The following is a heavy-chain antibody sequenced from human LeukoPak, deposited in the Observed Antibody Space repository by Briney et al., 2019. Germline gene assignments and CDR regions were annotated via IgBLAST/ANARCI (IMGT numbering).Heavy chain of an antibody. J-gene: IGHJ4*02. Sequence: GGSLRLSCAASGFTFNNFAMNWVRQAPGKALEWVSTIVGSGGSTFYADSVKGRFTISRDTSKDTLYLQMNSLRADDTAVYYCAKPPRQGFFFDYWGQGTLVTVSS. CDR2: IVGSGGST. V-gene: IGHV3-23*01. CDR3: AKPPRQGFFFDY. CDR1: GFTFNNFA.